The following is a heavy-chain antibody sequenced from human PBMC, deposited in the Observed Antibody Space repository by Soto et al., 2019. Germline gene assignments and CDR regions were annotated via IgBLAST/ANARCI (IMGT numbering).Heavy chain of an antibody. CDR2: IYYSGST. V-gene: IGHV4-61*01. D-gene: IGHD3-10*01. CDR1: GGSVSSGSYY. CDR3: ARDLSADY. Sequence: QVQLQESGPGLVKPSETLSLTCTVSGGSVSSGSYYWSWIRQPPGKGLEWIGSIYYSGSTNYNPSLKSRVTLSVDTSKNQFSLKLSSVTAADTAVYYCARDLSADYWGQGTLVTVSS. J-gene: IGHJ4*02.